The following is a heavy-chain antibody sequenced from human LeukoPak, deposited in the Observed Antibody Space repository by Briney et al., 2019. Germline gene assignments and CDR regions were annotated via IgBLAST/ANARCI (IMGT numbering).Heavy chain of an antibody. J-gene: IGHJ4*02. CDR1: GGSVSRDY. V-gene: IGHV4-59*02. Sequence: SETLSLTRSVSGGSVSRDYWSWIRQPPGKRLEWLGYIYNIGGTNYNPSLKSRVSISVDTSKNQFSLMLTSVTAADTAVYYCAREAVAGTLDYWGQGALVTVSS. CDR2: IYNIGGT. D-gene: IGHD6-19*01. CDR3: AREAVAGTLDY.